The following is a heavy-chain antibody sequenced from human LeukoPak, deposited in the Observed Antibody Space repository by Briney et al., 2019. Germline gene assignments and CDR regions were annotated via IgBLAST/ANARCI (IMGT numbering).Heavy chain of an antibody. CDR1: GGTFSSYA. D-gene: IGHD3-3*01. V-gene: IGHV1-69*06. J-gene: IGHJ4*02. CDR3: ATTIFGVEYYYYDY. CDR2: IIPIFGTA. Sequence: ASVKVSCKASGGTFSSYAISWVRQAPGQGLEWMGGIIPIFGTANYAQKFQGRVTMTEDTSTDTAYMELSSLRSEDTAVYYCATTIFGVEYYYYDYWGQGTLVTVSS.